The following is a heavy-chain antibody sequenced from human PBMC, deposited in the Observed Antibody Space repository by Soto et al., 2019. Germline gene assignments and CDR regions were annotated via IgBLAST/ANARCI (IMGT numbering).Heavy chain of an antibody. Sequence: GGSLRLSCAASGFTFSSYSMNWVRQAPGKGLEWVSSISSSGSYIYYADSVKGRFTISRDNAKNSLYLQMNSLRAEDTAVYYCARERDSGYELGYYFDYWGQGTLVTVSS. CDR3: ARERDSGYELGYYFDY. J-gene: IGHJ4*02. CDR2: ISSSGSYI. D-gene: IGHD5-12*01. V-gene: IGHV3-21*01. CDR1: GFTFSSYS.